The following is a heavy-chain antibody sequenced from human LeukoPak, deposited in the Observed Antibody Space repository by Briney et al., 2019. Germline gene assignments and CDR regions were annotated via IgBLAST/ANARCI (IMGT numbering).Heavy chain of an antibody. D-gene: IGHD1-26*01. CDR3: ARVGELHDAFDI. Sequence: SSETLSLTCTVSGGSISSYYWSWIRQPPGKGLECIGYIYYSGSTNYNPSLKSRVTISVDTSKNQFSLKLSSVTAADTAVYYCARVGELHDAFDIWGQGTMVTVSS. CDR1: GGSISSYY. V-gene: IGHV4-59*01. J-gene: IGHJ3*02. CDR2: IYYSGST.